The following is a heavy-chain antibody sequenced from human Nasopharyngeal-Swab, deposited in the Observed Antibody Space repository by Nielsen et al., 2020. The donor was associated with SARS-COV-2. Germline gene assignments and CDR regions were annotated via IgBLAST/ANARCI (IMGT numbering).Heavy chain of an antibody. CDR3: AKDIAMVRGVISFPYFDY. V-gene: IGHV3-23*01. Sequence: VRQAPGKGLEWVSAISGSGGSTYYADPVKGRFTISRDNSKNTLYLQMNSLRAEDTAVYYCAKDIAMVRGVISFPYFDYWGQGTLVTVSS. D-gene: IGHD3-10*01. J-gene: IGHJ4*02. CDR2: ISGSGGST.